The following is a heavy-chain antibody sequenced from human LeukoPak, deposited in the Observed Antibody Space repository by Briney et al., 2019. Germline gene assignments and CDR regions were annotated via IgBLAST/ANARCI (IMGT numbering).Heavy chain of an antibody. CDR2: INHSGST. CDR3: AHSSGYSDDAFDI. D-gene: IGHD3-22*01. CDR1: GDSITGYY. V-gene: IGHV4-34*01. J-gene: IGHJ3*02. Sequence: SETLSLTCTVSGDSITGYYWGWIRQPPGKGLEWIGEINHSGSTNYNPSLKSRVTISVDTSKNQFSLKLSSVTAADTAVYYCAHSSGYSDDAFDIWGQGTMVTVSS.